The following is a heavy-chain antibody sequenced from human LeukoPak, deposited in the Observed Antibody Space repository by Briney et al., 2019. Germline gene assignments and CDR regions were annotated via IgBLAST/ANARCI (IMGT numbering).Heavy chain of an antibody. J-gene: IGHJ5*02. CDR2: ISSSSSYN. D-gene: IGHD2-21*02. CDR3: ARDWRCDLYCGAACYSGWFDT. CDR1: GFTFSSSS. Sequence: GGSLRLSCAASGFTFSSSSMNWVRQAPGKGLEWVSSISSSSSYNYSAASMDGRSIFCRDTTNNSLYLQMNILRADATAVYYCARDWRCDLYCGAACYSGWFDTWGEGNLLSVSS. V-gene: IGHV3-21*01.